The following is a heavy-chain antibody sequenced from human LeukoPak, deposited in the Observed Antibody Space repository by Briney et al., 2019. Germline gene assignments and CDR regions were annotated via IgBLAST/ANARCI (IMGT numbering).Heavy chain of an antibody. J-gene: IGHJ4*02. CDR2: IRSKANSYET. CDR3: TRLGVNTRGGDY. V-gene: IGHV3-73*01. Sequence: PGGSLRLSCVVSEFIFRGSAMHWVRQASGKGLEWVGRIRSKANSYETTYAASVKGRFTISRDDSKNTAYLQMNSLKIEDTAVYYCTRLGVNTRGGDYWGQGTLVTVSS. D-gene: IGHD3-22*01. CDR1: EFIFRGSA.